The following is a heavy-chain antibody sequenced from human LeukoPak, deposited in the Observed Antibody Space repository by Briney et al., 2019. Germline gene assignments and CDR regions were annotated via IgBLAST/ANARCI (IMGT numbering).Heavy chain of an antibody. V-gene: IGHV1-2*02. CDR1: GYTFTGYY. Sequence: ASVKVSCKASGYTFTGYYMHWVRQAPGQGLEWMGWINPNSGGTNYAQKFQGRVTMTRDTSISTAYMELSRLRSGDTAVYYCARDFGMYYYDSSGYSGDYWGQGTLVTVSS. CDR3: ARDFGMYYYDSSGYSGDY. J-gene: IGHJ4*02. D-gene: IGHD3-22*01. CDR2: INPNSGGT.